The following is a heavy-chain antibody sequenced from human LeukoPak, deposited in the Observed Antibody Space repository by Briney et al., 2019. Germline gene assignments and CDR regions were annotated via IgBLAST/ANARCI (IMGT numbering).Heavy chain of an antibody. CDR2: INPNSGGT. V-gene: IGHV1-2*02. CDR1: GYTFTGYY. Sequence: ASVKVSCKASGYTFTGYYMHWVRQAPGQGLEWMGWINPNSGGTNYAQKFQGRVTMTRDTSISAAYMELSRLRSDDTAVYYCARDGVGYYDSSGYYYFQHWGQGTLVTVSS. CDR3: ARDGVGYYDSSGYYYFQH. D-gene: IGHD3-22*01. J-gene: IGHJ1*01.